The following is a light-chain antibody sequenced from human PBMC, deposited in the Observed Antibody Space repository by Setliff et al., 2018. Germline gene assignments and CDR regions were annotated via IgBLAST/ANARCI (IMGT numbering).Light chain of an antibody. CDR1: SSNIGAGYD. CDR2: GNN. Sequence: SVLTQPPSVSGAPGQRVTISCAGRSSNIGAGYDVHWYQQLPGTAPKLLIYGNNNRPSGVPDRFSGSQSGTSASLAITGLHSEDEADYYCQSYDSSLSAYVFGTGTKV. CDR3: QSYDSSLSAYV. V-gene: IGLV1-40*01. J-gene: IGLJ1*01.